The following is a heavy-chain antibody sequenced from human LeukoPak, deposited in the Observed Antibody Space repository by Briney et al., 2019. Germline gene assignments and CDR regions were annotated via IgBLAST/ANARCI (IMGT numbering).Heavy chain of an antibody. D-gene: IGHD1-1*01. CDR3: GERRAYKLNDEIFA. V-gene: IGHV3-30*18. Sequence: GGSLRLSCAASGFTFSSYAMHWVRQDPGKGLEWAAVISYDGSKKHYGDSVKGRFTISRDNSKSTVYLQMTSPRPEDTAGFYCGERRAYKLNDEIFARGEGTLVSVSS. CDR2: ISYDGSKK. CDR1: GFTFSSYA. J-gene: IGHJ4*02.